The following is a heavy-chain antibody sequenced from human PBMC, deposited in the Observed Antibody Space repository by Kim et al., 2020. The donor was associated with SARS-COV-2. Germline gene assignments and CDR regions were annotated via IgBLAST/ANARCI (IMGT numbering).Heavy chain of an antibody. D-gene: IGHD2-15*01. CDR1: GGSISSGDYY. CDR2: IYYTGSS. J-gene: IGHJ4*02. V-gene: IGHV4-30-4*01. Sequence: SETLSLTCTVSGGSISSGDYYWSWIRQPPGKGLEWIGYIYYTGSSHYNPSLNSRVTITIDTSKNQFSLKLSSVTAADTAVYYCARGAPIAVDDCFDYWGQGTLVTVSS. CDR3: ARGAPIAVDDCFDY.